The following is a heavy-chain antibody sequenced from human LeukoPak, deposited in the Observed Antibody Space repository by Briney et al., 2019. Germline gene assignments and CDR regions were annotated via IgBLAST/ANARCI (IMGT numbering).Heavy chain of an antibody. CDR3: ARERSGYYFDY. Sequence: GGSLRLSCAASGITVSNNYMNWVRQAPGKGLEWVSVIYSGGSTYYADSVKGRFTNSRDNSKNTLYLQMNSLRAEDTAVYYCARERSGYYFDYWGQGTLVTVSS. D-gene: IGHD3-16*01. CDR2: IYSGGST. CDR1: GITVSNNY. J-gene: IGHJ4*02. V-gene: IGHV3-53*01.